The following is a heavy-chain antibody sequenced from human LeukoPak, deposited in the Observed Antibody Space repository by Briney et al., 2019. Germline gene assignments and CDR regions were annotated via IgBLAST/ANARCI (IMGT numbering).Heavy chain of an antibody. CDR2: IKTDGSFT. Sequence: PGGSLRLSCATSGFTFSSYWMHWVRQAPGKEPVWVSRIKTDGSFTSYADSVKGRFTISRDNAKNTLYLQMNSLRAEDTAVYYCTRGGGIPFEYWGQGTLVTVSS. CDR3: TRGGGIPFEY. V-gene: IGHV3-74*01. D-gene: IGHD1-14*01. CDR1: GFTFSSYW. J-gene: IGHJ4*02.